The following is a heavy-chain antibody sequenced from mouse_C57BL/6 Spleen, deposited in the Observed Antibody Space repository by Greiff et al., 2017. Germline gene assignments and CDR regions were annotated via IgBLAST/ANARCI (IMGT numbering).Heavy chain of an antibody. CDR2: INPCNGGT. CDR3: TRVLLQSNAMDY. CDR1: GYTFTSYW. V-gene: IGHV1-53*01. Sequence: QVQLQQPGTELVKPGASVKLSCKASGYTFTSYWMHWVKQRPGQGLEWIGNINPCNGGTHYNKKFKNKATLTVDKSSSTAYMQLSSLTSEDSAVYYGTRVLLQSNAMDYWGQGTTVTVAS. J-gene: IGHJ4*01. D-gene: IGHD1-1*01.